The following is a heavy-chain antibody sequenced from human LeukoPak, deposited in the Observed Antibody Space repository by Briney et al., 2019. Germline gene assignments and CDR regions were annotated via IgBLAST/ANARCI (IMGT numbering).Heavy chain of an antibody. V-gene: IGHV3-30*02. CDR1: GISFTRGG. Sequence: GGSLRLSCAASGISFTRGGTHWVRQAPGKGLEWVSFIRYDGSDKYYADSVKGRFTISRDNSKNTVYLQMNSLTTADTAVYYCAKDNRLWFGELLSSFFFDIWGQGTMVTVSS. D-gene: IGHD3-10*01. CDR3: AKDNRLWFGELLSSFFFDI. CDR2: IRYDGSDK. J-gene: IGHJ3*02.